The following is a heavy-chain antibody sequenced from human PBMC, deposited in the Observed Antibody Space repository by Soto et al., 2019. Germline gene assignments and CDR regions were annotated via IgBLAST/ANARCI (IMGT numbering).Heavy chain of an antibody. Sequence: SETLSLTCTVSGGSINRTYWSWIRQPPGKGLEWIGDFFYTGTTTYNPSLKSRVSISADTPKNQLSLSLTSVTAADTAVYYGASHKHDLLHYFDYWGQGIRVTVSS. J-gene: IGHJ4*02. D-gene: IGHD2-21*01. CDR2: FFYTGTT. CDR1: GGSINRTY. V-gene: IGHV4-59*01. CDR3: ASHKHDLLHYFDY.